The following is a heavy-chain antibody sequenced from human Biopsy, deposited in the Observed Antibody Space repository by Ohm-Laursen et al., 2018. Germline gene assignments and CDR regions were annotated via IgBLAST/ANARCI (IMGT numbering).Heavy chain of an antibody. CDR3: ARGGTLVVVPTAVLHSFDI. CDR1: SYTFTDYN. D-gene: IGHD2-2*01. CDR2: ISAYNGNR. V-gene: IGHV1-18*04. Sequence: SSVKVSCKASSYTFTDYNIHWMRQAPGQGLEWMGWISAYNGNRNYAQKFQGRVTMTTDTSTSTAYMELRSLRSDDTAVYFCARGGTLVVVPTAVLHSFDIWGQGTMVTVSS. J-gene: IGHJ3*02.